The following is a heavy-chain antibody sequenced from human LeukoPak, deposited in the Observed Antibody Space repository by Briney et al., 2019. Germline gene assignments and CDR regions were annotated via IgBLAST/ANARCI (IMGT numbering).Heavy chain of an antibody. V-gene: IGHV3-74*01. CDR2: INTDGTVT. J-gene: IGHJ4*02. Sequence: PGGSLRLSCAASGFTFSKYWTLWVRQAPGKGLESVSRINTDGTVTTYADSVKGRFTVSSDNADNTMFLQMTSVRDEDPAVYYCATKQWLAPPPDSWGQGTPVTVSS. D-gene: IGHD6-19*01. CDR3: ATKQWLAPPPDS. CDR1: GFTFSKYW.